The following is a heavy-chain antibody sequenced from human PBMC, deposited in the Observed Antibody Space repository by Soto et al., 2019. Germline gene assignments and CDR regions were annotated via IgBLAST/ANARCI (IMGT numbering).Heavy chain of an antibody. V-gene: IGHV1-3*01. Sequence: ASVKVSCKASGLTFRDSAMRWVLQRRGHRLEWIGWIDARNGNTKYSQKFQGRVTITRDTSTSTAYMELSSLRSEDTAVYYCARVGFYYDSSGYYYFDYWGQGTLVTVSS. CDR2: IDARNGNT. J-gene: IGHJ4*02. D-gene: IGHD3-22*01. CDR3: ARVGFYYDSSGYYYFDY. CDR1: GLTFRDSA.